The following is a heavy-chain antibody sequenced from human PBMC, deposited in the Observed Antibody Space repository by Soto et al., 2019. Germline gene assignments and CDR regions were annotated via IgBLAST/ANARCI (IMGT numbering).Heavy chain of an antibody. CDR3: ARARPYSSSGDS. Sequence: ASVKVSCKASGYTFITNAITWVRQAPGQGLERMGWISASNGNTYYGQKFQGRVTMTTDSFTSTAYMELSSLTSDDTAVYYCARARPYSSSGDSWGRGTLVTVSS. CDR2: ISASNGNT. D-gene: IGHD6-13*01. CDR1: GYTFITNA. J-gene: IGHJ4*02. V-gene: IGHV1-18*01.